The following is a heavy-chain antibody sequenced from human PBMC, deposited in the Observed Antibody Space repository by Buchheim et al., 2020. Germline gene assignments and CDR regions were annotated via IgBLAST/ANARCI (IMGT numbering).Heavy chain of an antibody. V-gene: IGHV3-66*01. Sequence: EVQLVESGGGLVQPGGSLRLSCAASGFTVSSNYMSWVRQAPGKGLEWVSVIYSGGSTYYADSVKGRFTISRDNSKNTLYLQRNSLRAEDTAVYYCAKDPLPSYGHNWFDPWGQGTL. J-gene: IGHJ5*02. D-gene: IGHD1-26*01. CDR3: AKDPLPSYGHNWFDP. CDR1: GFTVSSNY. CDR2: IYSGGST.